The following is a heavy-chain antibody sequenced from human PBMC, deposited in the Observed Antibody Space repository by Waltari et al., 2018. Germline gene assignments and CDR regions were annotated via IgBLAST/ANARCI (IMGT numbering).Heavy chain of an antibody. CDR3: AKEAPLVQGFLWADF. CDR2: ITTGGAP. V-gene: IGHV3-23*01. D-gene: IGHD3-10*02. J-gene: IGHJ4*02. CDR1: GFTFSSYA. Sequence: EVSLLESGGGLVQPGGSLRLSCAASGFTFSSYAMSWVRQTPGKGLGWVAGITTGGAPYDTDSVKGRFTISRDNSKNTLYLQMNSLRAEDTALYYCAKEAPLVQGFLWADFWGQGTLVTVSS.